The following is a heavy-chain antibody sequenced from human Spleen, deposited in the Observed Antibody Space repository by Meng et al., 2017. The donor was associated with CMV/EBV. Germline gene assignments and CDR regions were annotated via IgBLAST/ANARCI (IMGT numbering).Heavy chain of an antibody. D-gene: IGHD6-6*01. CDR3: AKSMDVAARPRWFDP. Sequence: ESLKISCTVSGGSVSSGSYYWSWIRQPPGKGLEWIGYIYYSGSTNYNPSLKSRVTISVDTSKNQFSLKLSSVTAADTAVYYCAKSMDVAARPRWFDPWGQGALVTVSS. CDR2: IYYSGST. V-gene: IGHV4-61*01. J-gene: IGHJ5*02. CDR1: GGSVSSGSYY.